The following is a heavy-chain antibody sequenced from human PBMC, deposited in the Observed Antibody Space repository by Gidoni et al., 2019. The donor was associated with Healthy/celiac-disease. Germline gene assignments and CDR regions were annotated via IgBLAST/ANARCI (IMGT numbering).Heavy chain of an antibody. CDR1: GFTFRRYG. CDR3: ARVSLRFLEWLEFDY. V-gene: IGHV3-30-3*01. Sequence: QVPLVESGGGVVQPGRSLRLSCAASGFTFRRYGMHWVRQAPGKGLEGVAVISYDGSNKYYADSVKGRFTISRDNSKNTLYLQMNSLRAEDTAVYYCARVSLRFLEWLEFDYWGQGTLVTVSS. CDR2: ISYDGSNK. D-gene: IGHD3-3*01. J-gene: IGHJ4*02.